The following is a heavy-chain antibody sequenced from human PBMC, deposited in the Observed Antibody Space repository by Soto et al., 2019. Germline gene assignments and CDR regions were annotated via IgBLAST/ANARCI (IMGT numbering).Heavy chain of an antibody. CDR3: AKGDSGVVTVPSGCDY. D-gene: IGHD2-21*02. Sequence: EVQLLESGGGLVQPGGSLRLSCAASGFTFSSYAMSWVRQAPGKGLEWVSAISGSGGSTYYADSVKGRFTISRDNSKNTLYLQMNSLRAEDTAVYYCAKGDSGVVTVPSGCDYWGQGTLVTVSS. J-gene: IGHJ4*02. CDR1: GFTFSSYA. CDR2: ISGSGGST. V-gene: IGHV3-23*01.